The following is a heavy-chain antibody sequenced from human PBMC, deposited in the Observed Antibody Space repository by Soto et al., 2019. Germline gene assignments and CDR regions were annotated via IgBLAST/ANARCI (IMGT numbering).Heavy chain of an antibody. CDR1: GGSFSGYY. D-gene: IGHD3-22*01. CDR2: INHSGST. V-gene: IGHV4-34*01. Sequence: SETLSLTCAVYGGSFSGYYWSWIRQPPGKGLEWIGEINHSGSTNYNPSLKSRVTISVDTSKNQFSLKLSSVTAADTAVYYCAREYYYDSSANIGAFDIWGQGTMVTVSS. CDR3: AREYYYDSSANIGAFDI. J-gene: IGHJ3*02.